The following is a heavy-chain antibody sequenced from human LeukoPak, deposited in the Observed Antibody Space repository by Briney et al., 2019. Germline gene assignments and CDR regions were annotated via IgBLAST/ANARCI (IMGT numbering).Heavy chain of an antibody. CDR1: GGSISSYY. Sequence: SETLSLTCTVSGGSISSYYWGWIRQPPGKGLEWIGSIYYSGSTYYNPSLKSRVTISVDTSKNQFSLKLSSVTAADTAVYYCARHDYDYGEPGAFDYWGQGTLVTVSS. CDR2: IYYSGST. CDR3: ARHDYDYGEPGAFDY. J-gene: IGHJ4*02. V-gene: IGHV4-39*01. D-gene: IGHD4-17*01.